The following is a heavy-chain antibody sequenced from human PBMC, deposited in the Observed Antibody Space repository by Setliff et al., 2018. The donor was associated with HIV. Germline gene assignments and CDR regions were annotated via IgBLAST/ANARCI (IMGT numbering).Heavy chain of an antibody. CDR2: ISYNGNI. Sequence: SETLSLTCTVPGGSINRSNYYWGWIRQPPGKGLEWIGTISYNGNIHYNPSLKSRVAISVDSSKNQFSLKLNFVTAPDTAIYYCARQTWEYYDTLTGYYRSPKNFDSWGQGTLVTVS. D-gene: IGHD3-9*01. J-gene: IGHJ4*02. CDR3: ARQTWEYYDTLTGYYRSPKNFDS. CDR1: GGSINRSNYY. V-gene: IGHV4-39*01.